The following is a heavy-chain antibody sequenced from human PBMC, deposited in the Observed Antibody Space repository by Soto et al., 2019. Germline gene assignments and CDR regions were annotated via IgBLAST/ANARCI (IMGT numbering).Heavy chain of an antibody. J-gene: IGHJ6*02. CDR2: IWYDGSNK. D-gene: IGHD3-10*01. Sequence: PGGSLRLSCAASGFTFSSYGKHWVRQAPGKGLEWGAVIWYDGSNKYYADSVKGRFTISRDNSKNTLYLQMNSLRAEDTAVYYCARVRTSMVRGVIISPYYYGMDVWGQGTTVTVSS. CDR3: ARVRTSMVRGVIISPYYYGMDV. CDR1: GFTFSSYG. V-gene: IGHV3-33*01.